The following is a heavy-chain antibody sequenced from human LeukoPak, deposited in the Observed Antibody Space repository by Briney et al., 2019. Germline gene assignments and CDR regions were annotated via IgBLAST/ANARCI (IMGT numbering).Heavy chain of an antibody. D-gene: IGHD4-23*01. Sequence: PGGSLRLSCAASGFTFSSYAMSWVRQAPGKGLEWVSAISGSGGSTYYADSVKGRFTISRDNSKNTLYLQMNSLRAEDTAVYYCARDNGGARYFDYWGQGTLVTVSS. CDR3: ARDNGGARYFDY. J-gene: IGHJ4*02. V-gene: IGHV3-23*01. CDR1: GFTFSSYA. CDR2: ISGSGGST.